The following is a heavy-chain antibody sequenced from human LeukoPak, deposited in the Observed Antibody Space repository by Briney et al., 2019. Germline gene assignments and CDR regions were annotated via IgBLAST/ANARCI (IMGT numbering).Heavy chain of an antibody. Sequence: GGSLRLSWAASGFTFSSYAVSWVRPAPGKGLEWVSAISGSGGSTYYADSVKGRFTISRDNSKNTLYLQMNSLRAEDTALYYCVKLYCGGGYCYEASWGQGTLVTVSS. CDR1: GFTFSSYA. CDR2: ISGSGGST. D-gene: IGHD2-15*01. J-gene: IGHJ5*02. V-gene: IGHV3-23*01. CDR3: VKLYCGGGYCYEAS.